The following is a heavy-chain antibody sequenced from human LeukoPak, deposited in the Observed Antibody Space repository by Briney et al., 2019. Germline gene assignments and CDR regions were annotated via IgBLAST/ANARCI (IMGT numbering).Heavy chain of an antibody. CDR1: GYTFTGYY. CDR3: ARDRQWLVGRCYFDY. D-gene: IGHD6-19*01. V-gene: IGHV1-2*02. Sequence: ASVKLSCTASGYTFTGYYMHWVRQAPGQGLEWMGWINPNSGGTNYAQKFQGRVTMTRDTSISTAYMELSRLRSDDTAVYYCARDRQWLVGRCYFDYWGQGTLVTVSS. CDR2: INPNSGGT. J-gene: IGHJ4*02.